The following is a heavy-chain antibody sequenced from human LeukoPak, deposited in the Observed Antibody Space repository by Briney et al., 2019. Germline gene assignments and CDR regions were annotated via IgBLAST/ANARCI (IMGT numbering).Heavy chain of an antibody. CDR2: INEEGSVQ. CDR3: VGQLLRAV. Sequence: GGSLRLSCAASGFPFSSYWISWVRQPPGKGLEWVAHINEEGSVQDYVDAVKGRFTISRDNAKNSLYLEINSVRVDDTAVYYCVGQLLRAVWGKGTTVTVSS. CDR1: GFPFSSYW. D-gene: IGHD2-2*01. J-gene: IGHJ6*04. V-gene: IGHV3-7*01.